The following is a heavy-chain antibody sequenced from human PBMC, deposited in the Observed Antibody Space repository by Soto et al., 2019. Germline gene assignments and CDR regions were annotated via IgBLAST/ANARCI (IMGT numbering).Heavy chain of an antibody. CDR1: GYTFTGYY. CDR2: LNPNSGGT. Sequence: QVQLVQSGAEVKKPGASVKVSCKASGYTFTGYYRHWVRQAPGQGLEWMGWLNPNSGGTNYAQKFQGRVTMTRDTSISTAYMELSRLRSDDTAVYYGARDRAPPSNIVLMVYATTFNWFDPWGQGTLVTVSS. V-gene: IGHV1-2*02. CDR3: ARDRAPPSNIVLMVYATTFNWFDP. J-gene: IGHJ5*02. D-gene: IGHD2-8*01.